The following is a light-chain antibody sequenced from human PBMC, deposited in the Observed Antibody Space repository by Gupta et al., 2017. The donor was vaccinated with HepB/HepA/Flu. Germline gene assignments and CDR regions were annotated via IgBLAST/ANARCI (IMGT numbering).Light chain of an antibody. J-gene: IGLJ3*02. CDR3: AAWGNTLRGHGV. CDR2: RNN. CDR1: SSNIGSNY. Sequence: QSVLTQPPSASGTPGQRVTISCSGTSSNIGSNYVYWYQQLPGTARKLRIYRNNERPSGVPDRFSGSRCCTSDYRAISGLRSEDEADEHGAAWGNTLRGHGVFGGGTKLTVL. V-gene: IGLV1-47*01.